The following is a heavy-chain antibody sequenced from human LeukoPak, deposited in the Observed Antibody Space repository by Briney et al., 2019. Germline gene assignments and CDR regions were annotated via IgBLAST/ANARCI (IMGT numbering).Heavy chain of an antibody. J-gene: IGHJ4*02. CDR2: INHSGST. V-gene: IGHV4-34*01. CDR1: GGSFSGYY. Sequence: PSETLSLTCAVYGGSFSGYYWSWIRQPPGKGLEWIGEINHSGSTNYNPSLKSRVTISVDTSKNQFSLKLSSVTAADTAVYYCARSPRLGCSGGSCYGGIFDYWGQGTLVTVSS. CDR3: ARSPRLGCSGGSCYGGIFDY. D-gene: IGHD2-15*01.